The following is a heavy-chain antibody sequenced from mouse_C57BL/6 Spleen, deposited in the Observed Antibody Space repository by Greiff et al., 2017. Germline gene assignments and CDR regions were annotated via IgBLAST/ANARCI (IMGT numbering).Heavy chain of an antibody. CDR3: ANWDGDFDY. V-gene: IGHV1-69*01. Sequence: QVQLQQPGAELVMPGASVKLSCKASGYTFTSDWMHWVKQRPGQGLEWIGEFDPSDSYTNYNQKFKGKSTLTVDKSSSTAYMQLSSLTSEDSAVYYCANWDGDFDYWGQGTTLTVSS. CDR1: GYTFTSDW. J-gene: IGHJ2*01. CDR2: FDPSDSYT. D-gene: IGHD4-1*01.